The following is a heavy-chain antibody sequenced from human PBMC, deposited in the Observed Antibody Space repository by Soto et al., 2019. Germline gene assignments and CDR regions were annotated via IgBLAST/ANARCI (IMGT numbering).Heavy chain of an antibody. J-gene: IGHJ6*02. D-gene: IGHD6-6*01. CDR3: ARDFLKIATRAYYHYDGVDV. Sequence: ASVKVSCKASGYTFTDYYLHWVRQAPGQGLEWMGWINPNSGGTTYAQKFQGRVTMTRDTSINTSYMDLSRLRSDDTAVYFCARDFLKIATRAYYHYDGVDVWGQGTTVTVSS. CDR2: INPNSGGT. CDR1: GYTFTDYY. V-gene: IGHV1-2*02.